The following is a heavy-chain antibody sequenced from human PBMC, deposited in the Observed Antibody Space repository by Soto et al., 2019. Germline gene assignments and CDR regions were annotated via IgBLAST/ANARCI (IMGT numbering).Heavy chain of an antibody. CDR3: ARVRTVMRDFDS. J-gene: IGHJ4*02. Sequence: SETLSLTCAVYGGSFSGYYWSWIRQPPGKGLEWIGEINHSGSTNYNPSLKSRVTISLDTSKNQFSLRLCSVTAADTAVYYCARVRTVMRDFDSWGLGTLVTVSS. CDR1: GGSFSGYY. V-gene: IGHV4-34*01. CDR2: INHSGST. D-gene: IGHD2-21*01.